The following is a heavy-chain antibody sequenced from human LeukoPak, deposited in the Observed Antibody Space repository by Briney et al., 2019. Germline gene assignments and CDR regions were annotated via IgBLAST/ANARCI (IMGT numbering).Heavy chain of an antibody. V-gene: IGHV4-38-2*02. D-gene: IGHD1-26*01. J-gene: IGHJ5*02. CDR3: AKDIVGATYRFDP. CDR2: IYHSGST. Sequence: SETLSLTCTVSGYSISSGYYWGWIRQPPGKGLEWIGSIYHSGSTYYNPSLKSRVTISVDTSKNQFSLKLSSVTAADTAVYYCAKDIVGATYRFDPWGQGTLVTVSS. CDR1: GYSISSGYY.